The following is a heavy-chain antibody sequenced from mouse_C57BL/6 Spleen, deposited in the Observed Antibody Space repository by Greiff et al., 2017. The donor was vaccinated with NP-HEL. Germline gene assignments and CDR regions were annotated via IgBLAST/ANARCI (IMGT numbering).Heavy chain of an antibody. CDR3: ARYYYGSSLGGYFDV. J-gene: IGHJ1*03. V-gene: IGHV1-55*01. CDR2: IYPGSGST. CDR1: GYTFTSYW. D-gene: IGHD1-1*01. Sequence: QVQLQQSGAELVKPGASVKMSCKASGYTFTSYWITWVKQRPGQGLEWIGDIYPGSGSTNYNEKFKSKATLTVDTSSSTAYMQLSSLTSEDSAVYYCARYYYGSSLGGYFDVWGTGTTVTVSS.